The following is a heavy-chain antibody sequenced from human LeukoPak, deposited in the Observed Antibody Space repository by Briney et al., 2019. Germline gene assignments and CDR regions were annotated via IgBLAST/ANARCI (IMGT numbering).Heavy chain of an antibody. D-gene: IGHD3-22*01. CDR1: GFTFSTYW. CDR2: INDDGRST. Sequence: GGSLRLSCAASGFTFSTYWMHWVRQAPGKGLVWVSRINDDGRSTSYADSVKGRFAISRDNAKNTLYLQLNSLRVEDTAVYYCARTLNANDSSGYDTTATFDYWGQGTLVTVSS. CDR3: ARTLNANDSSGYDTTATFDY. V-gene: IGHV3-74*01. J-gene: IGHJ4*02.